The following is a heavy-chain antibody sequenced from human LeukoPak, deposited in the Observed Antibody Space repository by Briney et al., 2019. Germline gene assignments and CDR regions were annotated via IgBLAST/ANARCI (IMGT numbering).Heavy chain of an antibody. CDR1: GRSISSYY. J-gene: IGHJ5*02. Sequence: SETLSLTCTVSGRSISSYYWSWIRQPPGKGLHWLGYIYYIGSTNYNPSLKSRVTISVDTSKNQFYLKLSSVTAADTAVYYCARVGGYCSSTSCYGGIDPWGQGTLVTVSS. CDR2: IYYIGST. D-gene: IGHD2-2*01. V-gene: IGHV4-59*01. CDR3: ARVGGYCSSTSCYGGIDP.